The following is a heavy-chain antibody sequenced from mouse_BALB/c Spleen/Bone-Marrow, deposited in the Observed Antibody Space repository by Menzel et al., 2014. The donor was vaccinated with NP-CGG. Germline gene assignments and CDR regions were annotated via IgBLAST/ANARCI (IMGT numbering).Heavy chain of an antibody. CDR1: GFTFSDFY. CDR3: ARGISDYFDY. CDR2: SRNKATDYST. Sequence: EVQLVESGGGLVQPGGSLRLSCATSGFTFSDFYMEWVRQPPGKRLEWIAASRNKATDYSTEYSASVKGRFIVSRDASQSILYLQMSALRAEDTAIYYGARGISDYFDYWGQGTTLTVSS. V-gene: IGHV7-1*02. J-gene: IGHJ2*01.